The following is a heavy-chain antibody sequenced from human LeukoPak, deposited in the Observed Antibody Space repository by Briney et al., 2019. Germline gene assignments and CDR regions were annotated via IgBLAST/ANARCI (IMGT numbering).Heavy chain of an antibody. CDR1: GYTFTSYA. D-gene: IGHD2-2*03. CDR3: ARGVDIVVVPAADGNWFDP. J-gene: IGHJ5*02. CDR2: INAGNGNT. Sequence: ASVKVSCKASGYTFTSYAMHWVRQAPGQRLEWMGWINAGNGNTKYSQKFPGRVTITRDTSAGTAYMELSSLRSEDTAVYYCARGVDIVVVPAADGNWFDPWGQGTLVTVSS. V-gene: IGHV1-3*01.